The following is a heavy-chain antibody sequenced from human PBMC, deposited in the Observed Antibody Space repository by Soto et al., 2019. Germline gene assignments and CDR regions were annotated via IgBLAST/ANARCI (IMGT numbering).Heavy chain of an antibody. V-gene: IGHV5-51*01. CDR1: GYSFTTYW. Sequence: GESLKICCKGSGYSFTTYWIGWVRQMPGQGLEWMGIIYPGDSDTRYSPSFQGQVTFSADKSINTAYLQWSSLKASDTAIYYCARLRTGTSGTSGGQYYYYNIGVWGQGTTVTVSS. CDR3: ARLRTGTSGTSGGQYYYYNIGV. J-gene: IGHJ6*02. D-gene: IGHD1-1*01. CDR2: IYPGDSDT.